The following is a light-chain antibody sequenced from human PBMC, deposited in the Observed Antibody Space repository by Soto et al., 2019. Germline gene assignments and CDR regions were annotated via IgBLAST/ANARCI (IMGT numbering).Light chain of an antibody. V-gene: IGKV3-11*01. Sequence: EIVMTQSPATLSVSPGERATVCCMASQTVSSSLAWYQQKPGQAPRLLIYEASNRATGIPARFSGSGSGADFTLTISSLEPEDFALYYCQQHINWPLTFGGGTKVDI. CDR3: QQHINWPLT. CDR2: EAS. J-gene: IGKJ4*01. CDR1: QTVSSS.